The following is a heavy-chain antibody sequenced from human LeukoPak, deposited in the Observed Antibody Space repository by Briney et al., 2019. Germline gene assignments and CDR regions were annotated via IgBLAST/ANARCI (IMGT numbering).Heavy chain of an antibody. CDR3: ARNYYDSSAYYYFDY. CDR2: IYSGGGT. V-gene: IGHV3-66*01. J-gene: IGHJ4*02. D-gene: IGHD3-22*01. CDR1: GFTFTSYS. Sequence: GGSLRLSCAASGFTFTSYSMNWVRQAPGKGLEWVSLIYSGGGTYYADSVKGRFTISRDNSKNTLYLQMNSLRAEDTAVYYCARNYYDSSAYYYFDYWGQGTLVTVSS.